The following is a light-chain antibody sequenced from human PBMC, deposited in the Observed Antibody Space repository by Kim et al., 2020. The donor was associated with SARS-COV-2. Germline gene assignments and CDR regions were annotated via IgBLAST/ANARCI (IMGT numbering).Light chain of an antibody. CDR1: QSVSSN. CDR3: QQRSSWPST. CDR2: DAS. J-gene: IGKJ2*02. V-gene: IGKV3-11*01. Sequence: SLSPGERATHSCRASQSVSSNLAWYHQKPGQAPRLLIYDASTRATGIPARFSGSGSGTDFTLTISSLEPEDFAVYYCQQRSSWPSTFGQGTKLEI.